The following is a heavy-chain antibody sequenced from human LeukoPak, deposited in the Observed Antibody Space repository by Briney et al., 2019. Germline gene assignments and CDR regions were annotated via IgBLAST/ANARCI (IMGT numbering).Heavy chain of an antibody. V-gene: IGHV1-46*01. D-gene: IGHD6-19*01. CDR3: ARGSSGWYSVAY. Sequence: ASVKVSCKASGYSFTSYYMHWVRQAPGQGLDWLGIINPSGGSTSYAQKFQGRVTMTRDTSTSTVYMELSSLRSEDTAVYYCARGSSGWYSVAYWGQGTLVTVSS. J-gene: IGHJ4*02. CDR1: GYSFTSYY. CDR2: INPSGGST.